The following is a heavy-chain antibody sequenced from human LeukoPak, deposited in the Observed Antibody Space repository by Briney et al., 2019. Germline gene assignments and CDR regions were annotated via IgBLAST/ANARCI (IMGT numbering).Heavy chain of an antibody. D-gene: IGHD3-10*01. V-gene: IGHV4-31*03. CDR2: IYYSGTT. CDR1: GGVISSVGSY. Sequence: SETLSLTCTVSGGVISSVGSYWTWVRQPSGKGLECIGYIYYSGTTNYNPSLKSRISRSLDTSKNQFSLKLSSVTAADTAMYYCARGPAGSYFHVPDYWGQGTQVTVSS. CDR3: ARGPAGSYFHVPDY. J-gene: IGHJ4*02.